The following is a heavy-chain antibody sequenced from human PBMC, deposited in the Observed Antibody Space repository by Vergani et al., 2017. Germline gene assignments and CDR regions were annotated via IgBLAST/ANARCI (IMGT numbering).Heavy chain of an antibody. CDR2: IHTVGST. CDR1: GESIRSGSHY. CDR3: ASSRPYCTSGSCPAI. Sequence: QVKLQESGPGLLKPSQTLSLTCTVSGESIRSGSHYWSWIRKPAGKGPDWIGHIHTVGSTDLNPSFKSRVSISVDTSKSQFSLKLNSVTVADTAVYYCASSRPYCTSGSCPAIWGQGALVTVSS. V-gene: IGHV4-61*02. D-gene: IGHD2-15*01. J-gene: IGHJ4*01.